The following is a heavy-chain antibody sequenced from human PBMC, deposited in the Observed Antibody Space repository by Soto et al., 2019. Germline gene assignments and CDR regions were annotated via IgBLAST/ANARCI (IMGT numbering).Heavy chain of an antibody. D-gene: IGHD3-10*01. V-gene: IGHV1-69*13. CDR2: IIPIFGTA. CDR3: ARSPGYYGSGRLNCFDH. Sequence: SAVKVSCKASGGTFSSYAISWVRQAPGQGLEWMGGIIPIFGTANYAQKFQGRVTITADESTSTAYMELSSLRSEDTAVHYCARSPGYYGSGRLNCFDHWCQGLLVSLS. CDR1: GGTFSSYA. J-gene: IGHJ5*02.